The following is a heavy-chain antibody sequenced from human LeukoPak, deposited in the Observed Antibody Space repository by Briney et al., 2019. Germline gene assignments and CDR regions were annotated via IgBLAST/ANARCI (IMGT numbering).Heavy chain of an antibody. CDR3: ARWGSGFGI. CDR2: IYFSGST. Sequence: SETLSLTCTVSGGSISSDYWSWIRQPPGKGLEWIGYIYFSGSTTYNPSLRSRLTISVDTSKNQFSLRLTSGTAADTAVYYCARWGSGFGIWGQGTMVTVS. D-gene: IGHD6-19*01. V-gene: IGHV4-59*01. CDR1: GGSISSDY. J-gene: IGHJ3*02.